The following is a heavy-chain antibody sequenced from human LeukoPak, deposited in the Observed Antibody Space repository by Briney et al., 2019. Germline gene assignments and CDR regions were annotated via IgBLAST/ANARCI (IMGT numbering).Heavy chain of an antibody. CDR1: GYTFTSYY. Sequence: ASVKVSCKASGYTFTSYYMHWVRQAPGQGLEWMGIINPSGGSTSYAQKFQGRVTMTRDTSTSTVYMELSSLRSEDTAVYYCARDFGGGPPGLDYYYYGMDVWGQGTTVTVSS. J-gene: IGHJ6*02. D-gene: IGHD2-15*01. CDR2: INPSGGST. V-gene: IGHV1-46*01. CDR3: ARDFGGGPPGLDYYYYGMDV.